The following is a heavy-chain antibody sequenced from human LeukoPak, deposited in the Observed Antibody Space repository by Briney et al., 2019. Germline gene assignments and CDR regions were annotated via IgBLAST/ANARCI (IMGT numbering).Heavy chain of an antibody. Sequence: GASVKVSCKASGYTFTGYYMHWVRQAPGQGLEWMGWINPTSGGTNYAQKFQGRVTMTRDTSISTAYMELSRLRSDDTAVYYCARDPRYYYGSGSRNYYYYYYMDVWGKGTTVTISS. D-gene: IGHD3-10*01. V-gene: IGHV1-2*02. CDR1: GYTFTGYY. CDR2: INPTSGGT. J-gene: IGHJ6*03. CDR3: ARDPRYYYGSGSRNYYYYYYMDV.